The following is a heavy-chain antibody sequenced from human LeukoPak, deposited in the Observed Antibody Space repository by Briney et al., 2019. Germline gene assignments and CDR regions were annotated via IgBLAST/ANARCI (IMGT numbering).Heavy chain of an antibody. Sequence: PSKTLSLTCTVSGGSISSSSYYWGWIRQHPGKGLEWIGYIYYSGSTYYNPSLKSRVTISVDTSKNQFSLKLSSVTAADTAVYYCARVAGYCSGGSCYSGLDYWGQGTLVTVSS. CDR3: ARVAGYCSGGSCYSGLDY. J-gene: IGHJ4*02. CDR1: GGSISSSSYY. CDR2: IYYSGST. D-gene: IGHD2-15*01. V-gene: IGHV4-31*03.